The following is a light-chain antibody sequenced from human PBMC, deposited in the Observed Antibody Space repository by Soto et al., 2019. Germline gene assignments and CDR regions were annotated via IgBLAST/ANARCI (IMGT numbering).Light chain of an antibody. Sequence: EIVLTQSPATLSLSPGERATLSCRASQSVSSYLAWYQQKPGQAPRLLIYDASNRATGVPARFSGGGSGTEFTLTISSLQSEDFAVYYCQQYKDWPPYTFGQGTKLEI. V-gene: IGKV3-11*01. CDR3: QQYKDWPPYT. J-gene: IGKJ2*01. CDR1: QSVSSY. CDR2: DAS.